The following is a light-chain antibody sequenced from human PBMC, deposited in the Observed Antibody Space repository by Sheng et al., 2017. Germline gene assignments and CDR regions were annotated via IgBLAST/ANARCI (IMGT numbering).Light chain of an antibody. CDR2: AAS. CDR3: QQYNSATFT. J-gene: IGKJ3*01. Sequence: AIRMTQSPSSLSASTGDRVTITCRASQGISSYLAWYQQKPGKAPKLLIYAASTLQSGVPSRFSGSGSGTDFTLTISCLQSEDVATYYCQQYNSATFTFGPGTKVDI. V-gene: IGKV1-8*01. CDR1: QGISSY.